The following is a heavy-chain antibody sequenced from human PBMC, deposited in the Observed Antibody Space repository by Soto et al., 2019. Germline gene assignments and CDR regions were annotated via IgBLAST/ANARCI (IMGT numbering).Heavy chain of an antibody. CDR1: GGSISSGGYY. CDR2: IYYSGST. CDR3: ARCKDYGDYGAGDYYYYYGMDV. V-gene: IGHV4-31*03. J-gene: IGHJ6*02. D-gene: IGHD4-17*01. Sequence: PSETLSLTCTVSGGSISSGGYYWSWIRQHPGKGLELIRYIYYSGSTYYNPSLKSRVTISVDTSKNQFSLKLSSVTAADTAVYYCARCKDYGDYGAGDYYYYYGMDVWGQGTTVTVSS.